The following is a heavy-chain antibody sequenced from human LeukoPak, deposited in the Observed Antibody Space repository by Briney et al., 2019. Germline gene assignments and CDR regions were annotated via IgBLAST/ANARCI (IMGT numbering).Heavy chain of an antibody. V-gene: IGHV3-23*01. CDR3: ATLFGSSWDAFDI. J-gene: IGHJ3*02. CDR2: ISGSGGST. CDR1: GFTFSSYG. Sequence: GGTLRLSCAASGFTFSSYGMSWVRQAPGKGLEWVSAISGSGGSTYYADSVKGRFTISRDNSKNTLYLQMNSLRAEDTAVYYCATLFGSSWDAFDIWGQGTMVTVSS. D-gene: IGHD6-13*01.